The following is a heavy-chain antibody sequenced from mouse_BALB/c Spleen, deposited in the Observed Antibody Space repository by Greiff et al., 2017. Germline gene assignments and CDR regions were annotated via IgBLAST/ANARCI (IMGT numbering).Heavy chain of an antibody. J-gene: IGHJ4*01. CDR3: AKDDVYAMDY. Sequence: VQLQQSGPGLVKPSQSLSLTCTVTGYSITSDYAWNWIRQFPGNKLEWMGYISYSGSTSYNPSLKSRISITRDTSKNQFFLQLNSVTTEDTATYYCAKDDVYAMDYWGQGTSVTVSS. D-gene: IGHD2-12*01. V-gene: IGHV3-2*02. CDR1: GYSITSDYA. CDR2: ISYSGST.